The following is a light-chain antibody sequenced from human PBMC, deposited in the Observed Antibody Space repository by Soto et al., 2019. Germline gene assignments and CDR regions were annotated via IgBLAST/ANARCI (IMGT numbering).Light chain of an antibody. CDR3: QSIDGTGSLYV. V-gene: IGLV3-25*03. CDR1: ALPKKY. J-gene: IGLJ1*01. Sequence: YELTQSPSVSVSPGQTARITCSGDALPKKYVYWYQLRPGQAPLLIVYKDNERPSGIPERFSGSSSGPTATLTISGVQAEDEADYYCQSIDGTGSLYVFGGGTKVTVL. CDR2: KDN.